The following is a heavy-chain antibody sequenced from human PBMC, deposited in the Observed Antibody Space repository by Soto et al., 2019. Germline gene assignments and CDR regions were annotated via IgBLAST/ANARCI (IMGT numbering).Heavy chain of an antibody. CDR1: GFTFINYA. CDR3: ARKVLGATSRPDWWYFDL. D-gene: IGHD1-26*01. V-gene: IGHV3-23*01. Sequence: EVQLLESGGGLVQPGGSLRLSCVGSGFTFINYAMNWVRQTPGKGLEWVSTISGGGDKTFDADTVKGQFTISRENSKNTVNLQMNSLRADDTAVYYCARKVLGATSRPDWWYFDLWGRGTLVTVSS. J-gene: IGHJ2*01. CDR2: ISGGGDKT.